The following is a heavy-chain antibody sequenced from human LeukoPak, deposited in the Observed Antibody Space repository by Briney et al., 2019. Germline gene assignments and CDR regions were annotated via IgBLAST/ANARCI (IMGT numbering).Heavy chain of an antibody. V-gene: IGHV4-59*01. Sequence: SETLSLTCTVPGGSISSYYWSWIRQPPGKGLEWIGYIYYSGSTNYNPSLKSRVTISVDTSKNQFSLKLSSVTAADTAVYYCARGYSSSPINWFDPWGQGTLVTVSS. CDR3: ARGYSSSPINWFDP. CDR2: IYYSGST. CDR1: GGSISSYY. D-gene: IGHD6-6*01. J-gene: IGHJ5*02.